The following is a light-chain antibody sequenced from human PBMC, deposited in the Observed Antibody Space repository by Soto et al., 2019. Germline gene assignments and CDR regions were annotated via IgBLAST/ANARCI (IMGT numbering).Light chain of an antibody. CDR2: GAS. Sequence: EIVMTQSPATLSVSPGERATLSCRASQSISSKLGWYQQRPGQAPRLLIYGASTRATGIPARFSGSGSGTEFTLTISSPQSEDSAVYYCQQYNSWTTITFGQGTRLEIK. V-gene: IGKV3-15*01. CDR3: QQYNSWTTIT. CDR1: QSISSK. J-gene: IGKJ5*01.